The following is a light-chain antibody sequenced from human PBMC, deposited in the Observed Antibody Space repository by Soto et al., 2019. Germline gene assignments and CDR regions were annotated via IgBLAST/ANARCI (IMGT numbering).Light chain of an antibody. Sequence: AIQVTQSPSSLSAPVGDRVTITCRASQDIRGALAWYQQKPGKAPKLLIYDVSTLESGAPSRFSGSGSGTEFTLTISSLQPEDFGTYYCQQCNSDTITFCYGTRLEI. CDR3: QQCNSDTIT. J-gene: IGKJ5*01. V-gene: IGKV1-13*02. CDR2: DVS. CDR1: QDIRGA.